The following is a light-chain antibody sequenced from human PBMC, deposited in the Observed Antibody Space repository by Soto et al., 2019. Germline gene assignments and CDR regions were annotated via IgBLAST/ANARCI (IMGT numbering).Light chain of an antibody. CDR3: QQRRSWPPTIT. V-gene: IGKV3-11*01. J-gene: IGKJ5*01. CDR2: DAS. Sequence: EIVLTQSAGTLSLSPGERATLSWRASQSVSSTYLAWYQQRPGQAPRLLIYDASYRATDIPPRFSGSGSGKDFTLTISSLEPEDFAVYYCQQRRSWPPTITFGQGTRLEIK. CDR1: QSVSSTY.